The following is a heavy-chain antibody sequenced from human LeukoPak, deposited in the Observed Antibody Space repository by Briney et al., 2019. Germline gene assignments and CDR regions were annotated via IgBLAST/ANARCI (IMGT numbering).Heavy chain of an antibody. CDR1: GGSISSYY. CDR3: ARWDPSSETFDY. D-gene: IGHD6-6*01. Sequence: KPSETLSLTCTVSGGSISSYYWSWIRQPPGKGLEWIGYIYYSGSTNYNPSLKSRVTISVDTSKNQFSLKLSSVTAADTAVYYCARWDPSSETFDYWGQGTLVTVSS. J-gene: IGHJ4*02. V-gene: IGHV4-59*08. CDR2: IYYSGST.